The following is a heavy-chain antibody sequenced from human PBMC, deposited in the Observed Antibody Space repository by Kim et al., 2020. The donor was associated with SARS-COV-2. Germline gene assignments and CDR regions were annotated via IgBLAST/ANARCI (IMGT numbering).Heavy chain of an antibody. V-gene: IGHV3-43*01. D-gene: IGHD3-10*01. CDR3: AKDKPFRDWVGYYFDY. J-gene: IGHJ4*02. Sequence: VKGRVTISRDNSKNSLYLQMNSLRTEDTALYYCAKDKPFRDWVGYYFDYWGQGTLVTVSS.